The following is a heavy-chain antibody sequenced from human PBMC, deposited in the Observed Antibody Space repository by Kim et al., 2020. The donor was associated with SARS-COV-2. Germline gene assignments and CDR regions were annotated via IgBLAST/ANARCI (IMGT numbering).Heavy chain of an antibody. Sequence: SETLSLTCTVSGGSISSGGYYWSWIRQHPGKGLEWIGYIYYSGSTYYNPSLKSRVTISVDTSKNQFSLKLSSVTAADTAVYYCARVSGITIFGVVIIGAFDIWGQGTMVTVSS. J-gene: IGHJ3*02. CDR2: IYYSGST. V-gene: IGHV4-31*03. D-gene: IGHD3-3*01. CDR1: GGSISSGGYY. CDR3: ARVSGITIFGVVIIGAFDI.